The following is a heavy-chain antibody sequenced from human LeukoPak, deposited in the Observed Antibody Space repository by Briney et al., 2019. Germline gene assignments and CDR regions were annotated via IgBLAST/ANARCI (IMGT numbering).Heavy chain of an antibody. CDR2: ISYDGSNK. CDR1: GFTFSNYG. V-gene: IGHV3-30*03. D-gene: IGHD5-18*01. CDR3: ARDQYSYAHAAH. J-gene: IGHJ4*02. Sequence: GRSLRLSCAASGFTFSNYGMHWVRQAPGKGLEWVAVISYDGSNKYYADSVKGRFTISRDNSKNTLSLQMNSLRAEDTAVYYCARDQYSYAHAAHWGQGTLVTVSS.